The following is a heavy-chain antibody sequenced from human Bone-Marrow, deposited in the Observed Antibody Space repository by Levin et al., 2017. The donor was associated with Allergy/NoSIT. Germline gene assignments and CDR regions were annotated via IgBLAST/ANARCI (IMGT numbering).Heavy chain of an antibody. Sequence: SCAASGFTFSSYAMHWVRQAPGKGLEWVAVISYDGSNKYYADSVKGRFTISRDNSKNTLYLQMNSLRAEDTAVYYCARPSGRYCSSTSCSKGYFDYWGQGTLVTVSS. V-gene: IGHV3-30*04. CDR2: ISYDGSNK. CDR1: GFTFSSYA. J-gene: IGHJ4*02. CDR3: ARPSGRYCSSTSCSKGYFDY. D-gene: IGHD2-2*01.